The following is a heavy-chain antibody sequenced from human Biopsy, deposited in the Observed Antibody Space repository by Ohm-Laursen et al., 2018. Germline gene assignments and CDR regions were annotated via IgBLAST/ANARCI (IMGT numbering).Heavy chain of an antibody. J-gene: IGHJ4*02. V-gene: IGHV6-1*01. CDR2: TYYRSKWST. CDR3: ARTQSATGKNSFDY. D-gene: IGHD1-14*01. Sequence: LSLTCAISGDSVSSNIAAWNWVRQSPSRGLEWLGRTYYRSKWSTDYAVSVKSRITINSDTSKNQFSLQLDSVTPEDTAVYYCARTQSATGKNSFDYWGQGTLVTVSS. CDR1: GDSVSSNIAA.